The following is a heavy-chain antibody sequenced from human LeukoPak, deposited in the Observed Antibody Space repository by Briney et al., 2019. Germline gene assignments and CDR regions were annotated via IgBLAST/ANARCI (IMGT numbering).Heavy chain of an antibody. CDR1: GGTFSSYA. CDR2: IIPIFGTA. D-gene: IGHD6-13*01. Sequence: SVKVSCKASGGTFSSYAISWVRQAPGQGLEWMGGIIPIFGTANYAQKFQGRVTITADESTSTAYMELSSLRSEDTAVYYCARGEQQLAPLYYYYGMDVWGQGTTVTVSS. CDR3: ARGEQQLAPLYYYYGMDV. V-gene: IGHV1-69*13. J-gene: IGHJ6*02.